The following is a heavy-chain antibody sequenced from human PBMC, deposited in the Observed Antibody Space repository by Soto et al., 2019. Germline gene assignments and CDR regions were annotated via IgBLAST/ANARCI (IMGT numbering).Heavy chain of an antibody. D-gene: IGHD2-21*02. J-gene: IGHJ3*02. V-gene: IGHV1-18*01. CDR3: ARYQYGVVVTEDDAFDI. CDR2: ISAYNGNT. Sequence: ASVNVSCKASGYTFTSYGISWVRQAPGQGLEWMGWISAYNGNTNYAQKLQGRVTMTTDTSTSTAYMELRSLRSDDTAVYYCARYQYGVVVTEDDAFDIWGQGTMVTVSS. CDR1: GYTFTSYG.